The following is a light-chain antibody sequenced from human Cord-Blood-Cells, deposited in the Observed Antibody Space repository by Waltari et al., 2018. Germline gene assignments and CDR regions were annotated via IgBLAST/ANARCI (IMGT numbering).Light chain of an antibody. CDR1: SSDAGGYKY. V-gene: IGLV2-8*01. CDR3: SSYAGSNNFV. J-gene: IGLJ1*01. Sequence: QSALTQPPSASGSPGQSVTISCTGTSSDAGGYKYVSWYQQHPGKAPKLMIYEVSKRPSGVPDRFSGSKSGNTASLTVSGLQAEDEADYYCSSYAGSNNFVFGTGTKVTVL. CDR2: EVS.